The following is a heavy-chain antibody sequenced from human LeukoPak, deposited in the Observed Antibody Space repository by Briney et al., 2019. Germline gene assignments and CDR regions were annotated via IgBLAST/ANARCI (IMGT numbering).Heavy chain of an antibody. D-gene: IGHD5-18*01. CDR2: ISGSGGST. Sequence: GGSLRLSCAAAGFTFSSYGMSWVRQAPGKGLEWVSAISGSGGSTYYADSVKGRFTISRDNSKNTLYLQMNSLRAEDTAVYYCAKDGLWTTFDYWGQGTLVTVSS. J-gene: IGHJ4*02. V-gene: IGHV3-23*01. CDR1: GFTFSSYG. CDR3: AKDGLWTTFDY.